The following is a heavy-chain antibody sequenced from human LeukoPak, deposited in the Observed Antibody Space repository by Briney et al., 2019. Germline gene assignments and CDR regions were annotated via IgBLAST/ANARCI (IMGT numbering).Heavy chain of an antibody. CDR1: GFTFSSYA. CDR2: ISSNGGST. D-gene: IGHD6-19*01. CDR3: AKDPMTYSSGSFTPVDY. Sequence: GGSLRLSCSASGFTFSSYAMHWVRQAPGKGLEYVSAISSNGGSTYYADSVKGRFTISRDNSKTTLYLQMNSLRPEDTAVYYCAKDPMTYSSGSFTPVDYWGQGTLVTVSS. V-gene: IGHV3-64*04. J-gene: IGHJ4*02.